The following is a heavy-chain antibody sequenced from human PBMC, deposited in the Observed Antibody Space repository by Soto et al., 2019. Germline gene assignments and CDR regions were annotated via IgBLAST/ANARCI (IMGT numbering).Heavy chain of an antibody. V-gene: IGHV4-39*01. Sequence: SEPLSLTSTVAGVSIQNSHSFWTWIRQPPGKGLEFIGSVYHNGASHYNSSLKSRGIISVHTAHNQVSLRMRSLTAADTAVYYCGRVVEGATRHTDPDSWGQGILVTVSS. CDR3: GRVVEGATRHTDPDS. CDR1: GVSIQNSHSF. J-gene: IGHJ5*01. CDR2: VYHNGAS. D-gene: IGHD2-21*01.